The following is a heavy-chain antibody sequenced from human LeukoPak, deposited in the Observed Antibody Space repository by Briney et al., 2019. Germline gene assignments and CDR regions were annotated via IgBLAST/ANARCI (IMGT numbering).Heavy chain of an antibody. CDR1: GFTFSSYA. CDR3: ARDPAAFFDY. Sequence: GGSPRLSCTASGFTFSSYAMHWVRQAPGKGLEYVSAISSNGGSTYYANSVKGRFTISRDNSKNTLYLQMGSLRAEDMAVYYCARDPAAFFDYWGQGTLVTVSS. J-gene: IGHJ4*02. V-gene: IGHV3-64*01. D-gene: IGHD2-2*01. CDR2: ISSNGGST.